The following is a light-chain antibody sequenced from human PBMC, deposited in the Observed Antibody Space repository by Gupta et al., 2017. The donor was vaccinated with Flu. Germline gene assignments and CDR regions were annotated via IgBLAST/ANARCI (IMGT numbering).Light chain of an antibody. Sequence: PSSLSASVGDRVTITCRASQYINDYLNWYQQKPGKPPNLLIYSASNLQSGVPSRFSGSGSGTDFTLTISSLQPEDFTTYYCQQSDTAPESFGQGTKLDIK. CDR3: QQSDTAPES. CDR1: QYINDY. V-gene: IGKV1-39*01. J-gene: IGKJ2*01. CDR2: SAS.